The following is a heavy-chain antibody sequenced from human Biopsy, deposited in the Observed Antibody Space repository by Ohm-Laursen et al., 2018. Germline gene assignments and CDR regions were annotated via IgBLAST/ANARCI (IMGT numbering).Heavy chain of an antibody. J-gene: IGHJ5*01. CDR1: GFTFTNYW. CDR2: SNTDGSHT. Sequence: GSLRLSCAASGFTFTNYWMHWVRQAPGKGLVWVSRSNTDGSHTNYADSVKGRFTTSTDNAKNTLYLYTSSLTVEDTAVYFCARDASQGFDSWGQGTLVTVSS. CDR3: ARDASQGFDS. V-gene: IGHV3-74*01.